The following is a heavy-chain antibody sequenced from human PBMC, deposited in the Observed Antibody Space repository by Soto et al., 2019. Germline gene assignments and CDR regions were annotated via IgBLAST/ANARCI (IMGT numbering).Heavy chain of an antibody. CDR1: GFTFSRNA. J-gene: IGHJ6*03. V-gene: IGHV3-23*01. CDR2: ISGSGGST. CDR3: AKAWGKSRQGDMVRGVIITYGAYYYYYMDV. D-gene: IGHD3-10*01. Sequence: GGSLRLSCAASGFTFSRNAMSWVRQAPGKGLEWVSAISGSGGSTYYADSVKGRFTISRDNSKNTLYLQMNSLRAEDTAVYYCAKAWGKSRQGDMVRGVIITYGAYYYYYMDVWGKGTTVTVSS.